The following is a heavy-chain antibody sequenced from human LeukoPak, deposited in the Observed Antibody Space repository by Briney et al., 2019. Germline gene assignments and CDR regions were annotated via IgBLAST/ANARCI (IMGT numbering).Heavy chain of an antibody. V-gene: IGHV4-61*02. D-gene: IGHD2-15*01. J-gene: IGHJ5*02. Sequence: SQTLSLTCTISGGSISSGSYYWSWIRQPAGKGLEWIGRIYTSGSTNYNPSLKSRVTISVDTSKNQFSLKLSSVTAADTAVYYCAREGYCSGGSCYPVSWFDPWGQGTLVTVSS. CDR3: AREGYCSGGSCYPVSWFDP. CDR2: IYTSGST. CDR1: GGSISSGSYY.